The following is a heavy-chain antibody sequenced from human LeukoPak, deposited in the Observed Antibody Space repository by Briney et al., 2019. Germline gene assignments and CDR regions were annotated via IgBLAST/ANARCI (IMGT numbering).Heavy chain of an antibody. Sequence: GGSLRLSCAASGFTFSSYAMHWVRQAPGKGLEYVSAISRNGGSTYYANSVKGRFTISRDNSKNTLYLQMGSLRAEDMAVYYCARDAEYCSSTSCYKDYYYYMDVWGKGTTVTVS. J-gene: IGHJ6*03. CDR2: ISRNGGST. CDR3: ARDAEYCSSTSCYKDYYYYMDV. V-gene: IGHV3-64*01. CDR1: GFTFSSYA. D-gene: IGHD2-2*02.